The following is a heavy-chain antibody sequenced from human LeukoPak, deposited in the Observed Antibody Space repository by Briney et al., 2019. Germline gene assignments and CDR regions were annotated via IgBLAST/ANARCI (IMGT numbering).Heavy chain of an antibody. D-gene: IGHD3-22*01. J-gene: IGHJ4*02. CDR1: GFTFSSYA. CDR3: ARGAYYYED. CDR2: ISGSGGST. V-gene: IGHV3-23*01. Sequence: SGGSLRLSCAASGFTFSSYAMSWVRQAPGKGLEWVSAISGSGGSTYYADSVKGRFTISRDNAKNSLYLQMNSLRAEDTAVYYCARGAYYYEDWGQGTLVTVSS.